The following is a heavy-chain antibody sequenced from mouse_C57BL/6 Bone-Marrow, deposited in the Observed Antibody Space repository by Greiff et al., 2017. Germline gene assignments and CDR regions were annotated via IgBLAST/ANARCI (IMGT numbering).Heavy chain of an antibody. CDR2: ISSGGSYT. CDR3: ACRGWVLEFAY. J-gene: IGHJ3*01. V-gene: IGHV5-6*01. CDR1: GFTFSSYG. Sequence: EVQLVEPGGDLVKPGGSLKLSCAASGFTFSSYGMSWVRQTPDKSLEWVATISSGGSYTYYPHRVKGRFTVSRDNAKNYLYLQRSSLKSEDIALYDCACRGWVLEFAYWGQGTLVTVSA. D-gene: IGHD2-3*01.